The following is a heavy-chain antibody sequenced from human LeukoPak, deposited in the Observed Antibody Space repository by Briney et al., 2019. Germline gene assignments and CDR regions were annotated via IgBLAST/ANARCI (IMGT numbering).Heavy chain of an antibody. CDR1: GFTFSDYS. V-gene: IGHV3-23*01. CDR2: ISGSGGST. D-gene: IGHD5-24*01. J-gene: IGHJ3*02. Sequence: LSGGSLRLSCAASGFTFSDYSMNWVRQAPGKGLEWVSAISGSGGSTYYADSVKGRFTISRDNSKNTLYLQMNSLRAEDTAVYYCAKDLGERWLPSGAFDIWGQGTMVTVSS. CDR3: AKDLGERWLPSGAFDI.